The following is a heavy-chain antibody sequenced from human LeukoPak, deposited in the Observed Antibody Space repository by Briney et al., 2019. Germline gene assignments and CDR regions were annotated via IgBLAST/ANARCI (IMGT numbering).Heavy chain of an antibody. J-gene: IGHJ6*03. CDR2: ISWDGGST. Sequence: PGGSLILSCAASGFTFDDYTMHWVRQAPGKGLEWVSLISWDGGSTYYADSVKGRFTISRDNSKSSLYLQMNSLRTEDTALYYCAKDEGMDYYYYMDVWGKGTTVTVSS. CDR1: GFTFDDYT. D-gene: IGHD2-8*01. CDR3: AKDEGMDYYYYMDV. V-gene: IGHV3-43*01.